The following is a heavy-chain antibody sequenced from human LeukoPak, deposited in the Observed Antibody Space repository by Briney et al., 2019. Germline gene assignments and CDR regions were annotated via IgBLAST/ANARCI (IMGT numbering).Heavy chain of an antibody. CDR1: GFTFDDYA. Sequence: GGSLRLSCAASGFTFDDYAMHWVRQAPGKGLEWVSAISGSGGSTYYADSVKGRFTISRDNSKNTLYLQMNSLRAEDTAVYYCAKSGALRITMVRGAPLRRAFDIWGQGTMVTVSS. D-gene: IGHD3-10*01. CDR3: AKSGALRITMVRGAPLRRAFDI. V-gene: IGHV3-23*01. CDR2: ISGSGGST. J-gene: IGHJ3*02.